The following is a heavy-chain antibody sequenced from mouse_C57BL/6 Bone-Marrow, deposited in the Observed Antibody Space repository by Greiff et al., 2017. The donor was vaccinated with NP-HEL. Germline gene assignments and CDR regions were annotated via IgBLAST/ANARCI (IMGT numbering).Heavy chain of an antibody. CDR2: ISNGGGST. V-gene: IGHV5-12*01. J-gene: IGHJ4*01. CDR3: ATSIVTTLYYYAMDY. Sequence: DVKLVESGGGLVQPGRSLKLSCAASGFTFSDYYMYWVRQTPEKRLEWVAYISNGGGSTYYPDTVKGRFTISRDNAKNTLYLQMSRLKSEDTAMYYCATSIVTTLYYYAMDYWGQGTSVTVSS. D-gene: IGHD2-5*01. CDR1: GFTFSDYY.